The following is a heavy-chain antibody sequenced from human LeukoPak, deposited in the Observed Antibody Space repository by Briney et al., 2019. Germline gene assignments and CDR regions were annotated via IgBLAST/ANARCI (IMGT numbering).Heavy chain of an antibody. CDR2: VNHSGTT. J-gene: IGHJ4*02. Sequence: PSETLSLTCAVYGGSFSDYHWSWIRQPPGKGLERIGEVNHSGTTNYNPSLKSRVTISVDTSKNQFSLRLNSLTAADTAVYYCARGRVIADYWGQGTLLTVSS. D-gene: IGHD3-10*01. V-gene: IGHV4-34*01. CDR3: ARGRVIADY. CDR1: GGSFSDYH.